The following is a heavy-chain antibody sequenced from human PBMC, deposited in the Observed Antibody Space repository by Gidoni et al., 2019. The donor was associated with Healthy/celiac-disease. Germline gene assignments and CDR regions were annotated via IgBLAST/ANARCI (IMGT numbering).Heavy chain of an antibody. D-gene: IGHD2-8*01. CDR2: INHSGST. CDR3: ARGRGNGVCFYDY. Sequence: QVQLQQWGAGLLKPSETLSLTCAVYGGSFSGYYWSWIRQPPGKGLEWIGEINHSGSTNYNPSLKSRVTISVDTSKNQFSLKLSSVTAADTAVYYCARGRGNGVCFYDYWGQGTLVTVSS. V-gene: IGHV4-34*01. CDR1: GGSFSGYY. J-gene: IGHJ4*02.